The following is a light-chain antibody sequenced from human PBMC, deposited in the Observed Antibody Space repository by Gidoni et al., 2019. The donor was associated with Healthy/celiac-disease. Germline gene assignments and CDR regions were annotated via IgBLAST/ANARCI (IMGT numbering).Light chain of an antibody. CDR3: QQYNNWPPLT. CDR1: QSVSSN. J-gene: IGKJ4*01. Sequence: EIGMTQSPATLSVSPGERATLSCRASQSVSSNLAWYQQKTGQAPRHLIYGASPRATRIPARFSGSGSRTEFTLTISSLQSEDFAVYYCQQYNNWPPLTFGGGTQVELK. V-gene: IGKV3-15*01. CDR2: GAS.